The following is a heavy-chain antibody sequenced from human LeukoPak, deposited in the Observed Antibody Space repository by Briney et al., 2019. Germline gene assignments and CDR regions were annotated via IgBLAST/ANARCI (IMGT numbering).Heavy chain of an antibody. V-gene: IGHV4-59*01. CDR3: ARVVGYCSSTSCYKNYYYYGMDV. J-gene: IGHJ6*04. CDR2: IYYSGST. CDR1: GGSISSYY. Sequence: PSETLSLTCTVSGGSISSYYWSWIRQPPGKGLEWIGYIYYSGSTNYNPSLESRVTISVDTSKNQFSLKLSSVTAADTAVYYCARVVGYCSSTSCYKNYYYYGMDVWGKGTTVTVSS. D-gene: IGHD2-2*02.